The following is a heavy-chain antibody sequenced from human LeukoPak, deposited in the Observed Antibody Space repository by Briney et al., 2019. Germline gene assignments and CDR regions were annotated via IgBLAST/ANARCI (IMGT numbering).Heavy chain of an antibody. CDR3: ARGSGSYSY. Sequence: ASVKVSCKASGYTFTSYYMHWVRQAPGQGLEWMGWISAYNGNTNYAQKFQGRVTMTRDMSTSTVYMELSSLRSEDTAVYYCARGSGSYSYWGQGTLVTVSS. V-gene: IGHV1-46*01. CDR2: ISAYNGNT. D-gene: IGHD1-26*01. CDR1: GYTFTSYY. J-gene: IGHJ4*02.